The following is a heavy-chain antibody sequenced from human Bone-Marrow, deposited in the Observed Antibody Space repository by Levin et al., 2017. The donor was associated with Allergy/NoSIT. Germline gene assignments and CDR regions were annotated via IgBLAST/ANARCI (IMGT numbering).Heavy chain of an antibody. D-gene: IGHD3-9*01. J-gene: IGHJ5*01. CDR1: GTSINSNSYY. CDR2: VYYSGST. V-gene: IGHV4-39*01. CDR3: ARTVNPLTGWFDY. Sequence: PSETLSLTCSVSGTSINSNSYYWGWIRQPPGKGLEWIGTVYYSGSTYYNPSLESRVTISVDTSKHQFSLRLASVTAADTAVYFCARTVNPLTGWFDYWGQGTLVTVSS.